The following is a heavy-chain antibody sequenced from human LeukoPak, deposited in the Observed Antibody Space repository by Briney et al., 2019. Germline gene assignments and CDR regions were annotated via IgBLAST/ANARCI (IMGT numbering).Heavy chain of an antibody. V-gene: IGHV3-21*01. D-gene: IGHD6-19*01. CDR1: GFTFNSYS. Sequence: GGSLRLSCAASGFTFNSYSMNWVRQAPGKGLEWVSSISSSSSYIYYADSVKGRFTISRDNAKNSLYLQMNSLRAEDTAVYYCARDAPGYSSVGGLDYWGQGTLVTVSS. CDR2: ISSSSSYI. J-gene: IGHJ4*02. CDR3: ARDAPGYSSVGGLDY.